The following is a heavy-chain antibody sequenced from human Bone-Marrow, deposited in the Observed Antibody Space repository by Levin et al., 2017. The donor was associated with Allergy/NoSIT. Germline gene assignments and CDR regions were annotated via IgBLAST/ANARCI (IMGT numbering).Heavy chain of an antibody. V-gene: IGHV4-59*01. J-gene: IGHJ6*02. CDR3: ARGSCSSTSCYDFYYYDYGMDV. CDR2: IYYSGST. CDR1: GGSISSYY. D-gene: IGHD2-2*01. Sequence: GSLRLSCTVSGGSISSYYWSWIRQPPGKGLEWIGYIYYSGSTNYNPSLKSRVTISVDTSKNQFSLKLSSVTAADTAVYYCARGSCSSTSCYDFYYYDYGMDVWGQGTTVTVSS.